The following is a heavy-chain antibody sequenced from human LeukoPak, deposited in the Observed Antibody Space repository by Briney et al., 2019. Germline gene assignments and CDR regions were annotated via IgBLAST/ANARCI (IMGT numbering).Heavy chain of an antibody. J-gene: IGHJ5*02. CDR3: AGRYSSSEDWFDP. CDR2: IYYSGST. CDR1: GGSISSYY. V-gene: IGHV4-59*01. Sequence: KPSETLSLTCTVSGGSISSYYWSWIRQPPGKGLEWIGYIYYSGSTNYNPSLKSRVTISVDTSKNQFSLKLSSVTAADTAVYYCAGRYSSSEDWFDPWGQGTLVTVSS. D-gene: IGHD6-13*01.